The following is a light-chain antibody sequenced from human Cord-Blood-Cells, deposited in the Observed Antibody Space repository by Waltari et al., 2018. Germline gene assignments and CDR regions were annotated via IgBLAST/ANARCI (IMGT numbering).Light chain of an antibody. CDR2: EGS. Sequence: QSALTQPASVSGAPVQSITISCTGTSSDVGSYNLVSCYQQHPGQAPKLMIYEGSKRPSGVSNRFSGSKSGNTASLTISGLQAEDEADYYCCSYAGSSTWVFGGGTKLTVL. CDR1: SSDVGSYNL. CDR3: CSYAGSSTWV. J-gene: IGLJ3*02. V-gene: IGLV2-23*01.